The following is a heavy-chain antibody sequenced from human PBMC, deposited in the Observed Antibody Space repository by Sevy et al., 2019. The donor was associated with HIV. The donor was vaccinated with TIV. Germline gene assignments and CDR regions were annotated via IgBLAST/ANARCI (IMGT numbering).Heavy chain of an antibody. V-gene: IGHV3-21*01. D-gene: IGHD5-12*01. J-gene: IGHJ3*02. CDR3: ARVRDGYKHKDGAFDI. CDR1: GFTFSSYS. CDR2: ISSSSSYI. Sequence: GGSLRLSCAASGFTFSSYSMNWVRQAPGKGLEWVSSISSSSSYIYYADSVKGRFTISRDNSKHSLYMQMNSLRADDTAVYYCARVRDGYKHKDGAFDIWGQGTMVTVSS.